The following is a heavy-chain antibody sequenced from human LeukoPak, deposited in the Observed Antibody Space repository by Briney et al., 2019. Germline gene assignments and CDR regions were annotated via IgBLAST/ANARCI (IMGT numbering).Heavy chain of an antibody. CDR3: ARAVAGTFYYYYYMDV. CDR2: INPNSGGT. J-gene: IGHJ6*03. V-gene: IGHV1-2*02. Sequence: ASVKVSCKASGYTFTGYYMHWVRQAPGQGLEWMGWINPNSGGTNYAQKFQGRVTMTRDTSISTAYMELRRLTYDDTAVYYCARAVAGTFYYYYYMDVWGKGTTVTISS. D-gene: IGHD6-19*01. CDR1: GYTFTGYY.